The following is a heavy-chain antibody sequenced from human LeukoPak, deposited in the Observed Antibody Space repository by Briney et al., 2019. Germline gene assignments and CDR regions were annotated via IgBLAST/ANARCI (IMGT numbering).Heavy chain of an antibody. CDR1: GFTFSSYE. V-gene: IGHV3-48*03. Sequence: HPGGSLRLSCAASGFTFSSYEMNWVRQAPGKGLEWVSYISSSGSTIYYADSVKGRFTISRDNAKNSLYLQMNSLRAEDTAVYYCARGSSKSQYSSGWCYDYWGQGTLVTVSS. J-gene: IGHJ4*02. CDR3: ARGSSKSQYSSGWCYDY. CDR2: ISSSGSTI. D-gene: IGHD6-19*01.